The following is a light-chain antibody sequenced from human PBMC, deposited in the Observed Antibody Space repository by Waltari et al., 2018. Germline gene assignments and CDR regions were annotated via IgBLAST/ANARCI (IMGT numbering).Light chain of an antibody. Sequence: EIVLTQSPGTLSLSPGERATLSCRASQSVSSSYLAWYQQKPGQAPRLLIYGASRRATGIPDRFSGSGSGTDFTLTISRLEPEDFAVYYCQQDYTSSPGTFGQGTKVGIK. V-gene: IGKV3-20*01. J-gene: IGKJ1*01. CDR2: GAS. CDR1: QSVSSSY. CDR3: QQDYTSSPGT.